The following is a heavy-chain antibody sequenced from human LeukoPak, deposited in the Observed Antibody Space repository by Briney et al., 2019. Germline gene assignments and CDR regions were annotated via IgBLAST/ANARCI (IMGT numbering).Heavy chain of an antibody. CDR2: IYSGGST. CDR3: ARGPLVVRGYFDY. D-gene: IGHD2-15*01. Sequence: GGSLRLSCAASGFTVSSNYMSWVRQAPGKGLEWVSVIYSGGSTYYADSVKGRFTISRDNSKNTLYLQMNSLRAEDTAVYYCARGPLVVRGYFDYWGQGTLVTVSS. V-gene: IGHV3-53*01. CDR1: GFTVSSNY. J-gene: IGHJ4*02.